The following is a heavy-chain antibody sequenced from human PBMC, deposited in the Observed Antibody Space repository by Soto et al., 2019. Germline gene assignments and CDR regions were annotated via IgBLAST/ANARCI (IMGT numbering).Heavy chain of an antibody. V-gene: IGHV3-33*01. CDR3: ARCKQKVIHCAMDV. CDR2: INYDGSSK. D-gene: IGHD2-21*01. CDR1: GFIFSAYG. J-gene: IGHJ6*02. Sequence: QVHLVESGGGAVQAGRSLRVSCATSGFIFSAYGMHWVRQAPGKGLEWVAFINYDGSSKFYGDSVKGRFTVSRDNSKNTVFLELNSLRGEDTATYYCARCKQKVIHCAMDVWGQGAMVSVTS.